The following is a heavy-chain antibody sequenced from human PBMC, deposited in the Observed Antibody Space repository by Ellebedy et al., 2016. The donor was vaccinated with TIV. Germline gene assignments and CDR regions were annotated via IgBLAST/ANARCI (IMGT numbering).Heavy chain of an antibody. CDR2: ISSSSSYI. D-gene: IGHD4-17*01. CDR1: GFTVSSNY. V-gene: IGHV3-21*01. Sequence: GGSLRLSXAASGFTVSSNYMSWVRQAPGKGLEWVSSISSSSSYIYYADSVKGRFTISRDNAKNSLYLQMNSLRAEDTAVYYCARVPNYGDYYFDYWGQGTLVTVSS. CDR3: ARVPNYGDYYFDY. J-gene: IGHJ4*02.